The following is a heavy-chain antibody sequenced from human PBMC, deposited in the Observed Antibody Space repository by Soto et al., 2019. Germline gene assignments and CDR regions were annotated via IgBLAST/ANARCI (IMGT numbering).Heavy chain of an antibody. D-gene: IGHD3-22*01. CDR1: GGSFSSYY. V-gene: IGHV4-59*01. J-gene: IGHJ4*02. Sequence: SETLSLTCTVSGGSFSSYYWSWIRQPPGKGLEWIGYIYYSGSTNYNPSLKSRVTISVDTSKNQFSLKLSSVTAADTAVYYCARGPPGSYYYDSSGYPKPYYFDYWGQGTLVTVSS. CDR3: ARGPPGSYYYDSSGYPKPYYFDY. CDR2: IYYSGST.